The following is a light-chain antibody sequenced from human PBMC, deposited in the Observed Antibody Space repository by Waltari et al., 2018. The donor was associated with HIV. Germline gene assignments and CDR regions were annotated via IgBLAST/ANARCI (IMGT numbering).Light chain of an antibody. J-gene: IGLJ3*02. CDR2: RDD. V-gene: IGLV1-47*01. CDR1: NSNIGSNS. Sequence: QSVVTQPPSASGTPGQRVVISCSGSNSNIGSNSVNWYQQVPGAAPKILIYRDDHGVAGRLDRCSCSKSASSAALAISDVRSEDEADYYWAVWDDSLRGGVFGGGTKLTVL. CDR3: AVWDDSLRGGV.